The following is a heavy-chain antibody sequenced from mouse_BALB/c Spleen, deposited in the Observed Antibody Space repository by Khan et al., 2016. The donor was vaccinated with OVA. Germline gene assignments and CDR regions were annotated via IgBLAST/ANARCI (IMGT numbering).Heavy chain of an antibody. CDR3: ARRNYFGYTFAY. J-gene: IGHJ3*01. CDR2: ISPGSGDT. CDR1: GYTFTDYY. D-gene: IGHD1-2*01. V-gene: IGHV1-77*01. Sequence: VQLQQSGAELARPGASVKLSCKASGYTFTDYYINWVKQRTGQGLEWIGEISPGSGDTYYNERFKGKATLTADKSSSTAYMQLSSLTSEASAVYVCARRNYFGYTFAYWGQGTLVTVSA.